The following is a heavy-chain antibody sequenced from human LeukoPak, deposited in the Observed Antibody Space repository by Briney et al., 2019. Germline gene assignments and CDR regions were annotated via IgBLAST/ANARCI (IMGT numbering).Heavy chain of an antibody. CDR3: ARVDTAMVIDY. CDR2: ISSSSSYI. Sequence: GGSLGLSCAASGFTFSSYSMNWFRQAPGKGLEWVSSISSSSSYIYYADSVKGRFTISRDNAKNSLYLQMNSLRAEDTAVYYCARVDTAMVIDYWGQGTLVTVSS. CDR1: GFTFSSYS. J-gene: IGHJ4*02. V-gene: IGHV3-21*01. D-gene: IGHD5-18*01.